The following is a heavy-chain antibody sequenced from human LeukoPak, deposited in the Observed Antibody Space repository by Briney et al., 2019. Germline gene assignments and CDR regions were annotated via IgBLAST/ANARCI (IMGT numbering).Heavy chain of an antibody. CDR3: ARVKSGSYYD. J-gene: IGHJ4*02. V-gene: IGHV4-59*01. CDR2: IYYSGST. Sequence: SETLSLTCTVSGGSISSYYWSWIRQPPGKGLEWTGYIYYSGSTNYNPSLKSRVTISVDTSKNQFSLKLSSVTAADTAVYYCARVKSGSYYDWGQGTLVTVSS. CDR1: GGSISSYY. D-gene: IGHD1-26*01.